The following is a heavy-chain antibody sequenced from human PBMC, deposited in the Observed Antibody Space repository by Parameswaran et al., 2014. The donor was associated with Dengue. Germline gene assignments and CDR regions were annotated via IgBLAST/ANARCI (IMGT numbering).Heavy chain of an antibody. V-gene: IGHV4-34*01. D-gene: IGHD4-17*01. Sequence: RWIRQPPGKGLEWIGEINDSGSTNYKSSLKSRATISVDTSKNQFSLDLKSVTAADTAVYYCARIRSWHNYGDFFGGGKIFDIWGQGTLVTVSS. J-gene: IGHJ3*02. CDR3: ARIRSWHNYGDFFGGGKIFDI. CDR2: INDSGST.